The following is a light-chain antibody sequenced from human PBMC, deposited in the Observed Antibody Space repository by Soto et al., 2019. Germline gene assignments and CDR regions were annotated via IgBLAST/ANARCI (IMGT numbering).Light chain of an antibody. CDR1: RSNIGNNY. V-gene: IGLV1-47*01. CDR2: RND. Sequence: QSVLTQPSSASGTPGQRVTISCSGSRSNIGNNYVYWYQKIPGTAPKLLIYRNDQRPSGVSDRISGSKSGTSASLAISGLRSEDEADYYCAAWDYSLSGHVVFGGGTKLTVL. CDR3: AAWDYSLSGHVV. J-gene: IGLJ2*01.